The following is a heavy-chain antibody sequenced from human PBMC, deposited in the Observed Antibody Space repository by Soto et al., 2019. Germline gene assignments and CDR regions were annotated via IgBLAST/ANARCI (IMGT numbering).Heavy chain of an antibody. J-gene: IGHJ6*02. CDR1: GYTFTSYG. D-gene: IGHD6-19*01. CDR2: ISAYNGNT. Sequence: QVQLVQSGAEVKKPGASVKVSCKASGYTFTSYGISWVRQAPGQGLEWMGWISAYNGNTNYAQKLQGRVTMTTDTXTXTXXMELRSLRSDDTAVYYCASLAVAGDSGHYYYGMDVWGQGTTVTVSS. V-gene: IGHV1-18*01. CDR3: ASLAVAGDSGHYYYGMDV.